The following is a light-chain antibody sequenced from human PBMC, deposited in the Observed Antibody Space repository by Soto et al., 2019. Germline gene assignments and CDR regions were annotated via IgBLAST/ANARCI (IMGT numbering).Light chain of an antibody. J-gene: IGKJ1*01. Sequence: EIVLTQSPATLSLSPGERATLSCRASQSVSSYLAWYQQKPGQAPRLLIYDASNRATGIPARFSGSGSGTDFTLTISSLEPEDFAVYYCQQRSNWPPTCGQGTNVEI. CDR2: DAS. CDR3: QQRSNWPPT. CDR1: QSVSSY. V-gene: IGKV3-11*01.